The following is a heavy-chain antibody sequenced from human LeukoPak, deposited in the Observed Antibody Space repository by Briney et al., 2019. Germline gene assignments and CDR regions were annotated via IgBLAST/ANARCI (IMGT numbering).Heavy chain of an antibody. D-gene: IGHD3-9*01. V-gene: IGHV4-31*03. CDR1: GGSISSGGYY. CDR3: ARSPLTGVDY. J-gene: IGHJ4*02. Sequence: SETLSLTCTVSGGSISSGGYYWSWIRQHPGKGLEWIGYIYYSGSTNYNSSLKSRVTISVDTSKNQFSLKLSSVTAADTAVYYCARSPLTGVDYWGQGTLVTVSS. CDR2: IYYSGST.